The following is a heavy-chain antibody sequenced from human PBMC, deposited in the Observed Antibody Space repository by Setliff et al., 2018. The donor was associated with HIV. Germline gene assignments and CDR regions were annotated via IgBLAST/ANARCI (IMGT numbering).Heavy chain of an antibody. Sequence: SETLSLTCTVSGGSISSGSYYWSWIRQPAGKGLEWIGRIYTSGSTNYNPSLKSRVTISVDTSKNQFSLKLSSVTAADTAVYYCARGDYGDYADWFDPWGQGALVTVSS. V-gene: IGHV4-61*02. CDR3: ARGDYGDYADWFDP. D-gene: IGHD4-17*01. CDR2: IYTSGST. CDR1: GGSISSGSYY. J-gene: IGHJ5*02.